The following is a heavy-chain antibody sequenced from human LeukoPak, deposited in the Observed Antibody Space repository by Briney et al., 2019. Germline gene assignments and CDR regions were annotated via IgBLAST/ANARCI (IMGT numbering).Heavy chain of an antibody. V-gene: IGHV4-61*02. CDR3: ARGRGTDMVPPFDY. CDR2: IYTSGST. J-gene: IGHJ4*02. Sequence: PSQTLSLTCTVSGGSISSGSYYWSWIRQPAGKGLEWIGRIYTSGSTNYNPSLKSRVTISVDTSKNQFSLKLSSVTAADTAVYYCARGRGTDMVPPFDYWGQGTLVTVSS. D-gene: IGHD5-18*01. CDR1: GGSISSGSYY.